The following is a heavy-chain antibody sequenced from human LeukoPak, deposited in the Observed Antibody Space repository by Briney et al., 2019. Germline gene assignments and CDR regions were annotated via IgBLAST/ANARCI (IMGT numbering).Heavy chain of an antibody. CDR1: GGSISSSGYY. V-gene: IGHV4-39*01. D-gene: IGHD5-12*01. J-gene: IGHJ3*02. CDR3: ARHSRSGYGDYESAFDI. Sequence: SETLSLTCIVSGGSISSSGYYWDWIRQPPGKGPEWIGNFYYTGSTYYNPSLKSRITISVDTSKNQFSLKLRSVTAADTAVYYCARHSRSGYGDYESAFDIWGQGTMVTVSS. CDR2: FYYTGST.